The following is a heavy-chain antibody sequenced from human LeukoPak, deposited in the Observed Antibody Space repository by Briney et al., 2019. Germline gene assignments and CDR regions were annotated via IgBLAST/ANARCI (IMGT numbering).Heavy chain of an antibody. CDR3: ARDVGILLRIWFDP. J-gene: IGHJ5*02. CDR1: GGSISSGDYY. V-gene: IGHV4-30-4*08. D-gene: IGHD3-22*01. CDR2: IYYSGST. Sequence: SETLSLTCTVSGGSISSGDYYWSWIRQPPGKGLEWIGYIYYSGSTYYNPSLKSRVTISVDTSKNQFSLKLSSVTAADTAVYYCARDVGILLRIWFDPWGQGTLVTVSS.